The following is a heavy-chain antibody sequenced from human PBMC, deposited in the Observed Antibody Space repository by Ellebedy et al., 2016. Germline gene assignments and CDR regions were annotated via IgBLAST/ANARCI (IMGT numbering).Heavy chain of an antibody. Sequence: GESLKISXAASGFTLSSYDMHWVRQAPGKGLEWLAVIWYDGTNKSYADSVKGRFTISRDNSKNTLFLQMNSLRAEDTAVYYCARRMAVGTGDYYYAMDVWGQGTTVTVSS. CDR3: ARRMAVGTGDYYYAMDV. CDR1: GFTLSSYD. V-gene: IGHV3-33*01. J-gene: IGHJ6*02. CDR2: IWYDGTNK. D-gene: IGHD6-13*01.